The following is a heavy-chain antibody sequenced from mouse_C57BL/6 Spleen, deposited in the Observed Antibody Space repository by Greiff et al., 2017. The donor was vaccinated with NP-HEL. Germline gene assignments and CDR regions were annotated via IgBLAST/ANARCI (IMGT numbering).Heavy chain of an antibody. V-gene: IGHV10-3*01. CDR1: GFTFNTYA. J-gene: IGHJ4*01. CDR3: VRRITTVVGAPSGVYYAMDY. D-gene: IGHD1-1*01. CDR2: IRSKSSNYAT. Sequence: EVQLVESGGGLVQPKGSLKLSCAASGFTFNTYAMHWVRQAPGKGLEWVARIRSKSSNYATYYADSVKDRFTISRDDSQSMLYLQMNNLKTEDTAMYYCVRRITTVVGAPSGVYYAMDYWGQGTSVTVSS.